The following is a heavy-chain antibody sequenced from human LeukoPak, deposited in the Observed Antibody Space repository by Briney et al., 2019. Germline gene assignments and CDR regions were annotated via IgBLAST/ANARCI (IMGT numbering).Heavy chain of an antibody. CDR3: ARDHASAYDFWSGSSAAFDI. Sequence: PGGSLRLSCAASGFTFSDYYMSWIRQAPGKGLEWVSYISSSGSTIYYADSVKGRFTISRDNAKNSLYLQMNSLRAEDTAVYYCARDHASAYDFWSGSSAAFDIWGQGTMVTVSS. CDR2: ISSSGSTI. V-gene: IGHV3-11*04. CDR1: GFTFSDYY. D-gene: IGHD3-3*01. J-gene: IGHJ3*02.